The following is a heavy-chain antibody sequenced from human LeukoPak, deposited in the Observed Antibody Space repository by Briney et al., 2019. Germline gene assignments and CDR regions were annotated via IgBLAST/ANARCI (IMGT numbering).Heavy chain of an antibody. CDR1: GSTFSSYW. J-gene: IGHJ6*02. Sequence: PGGSLRLSCAASGSTFSSYWMSWVRQAPGKGLEWVANIKQDGSEKYYVDSVKGRFTISRDNAKNSLYLQMNSLRAEDTAVYYCAIYSSGWSPLVFWGQGTTVTVSS. CDR2: IKQDGSEK. D-gene: IGHD6-19*01. CDR3: AIYSSGWSPLVF. V-gene: IGHV3-7*01.